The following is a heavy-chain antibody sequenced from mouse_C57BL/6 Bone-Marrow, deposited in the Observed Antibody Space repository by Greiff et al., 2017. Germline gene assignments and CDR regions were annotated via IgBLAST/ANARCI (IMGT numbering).Heavy chain of an antibody. CDR1: GFTFSDYG. CDR3: AQIYYDYDWYFDV. CDR2: ISSGSSTI. V-gene: IGHV5-17*01. Sequence: EVQGVESGGGLVKPGGSLKLSCAASGFTFSDYGMHWVRQAPEKGLEWVTYISSGSSTIYYADTVKGRFTISRDNAKNTLFLQMTSLRSEDTAMYYCAQIYYDYDWYFDVWGTGTTVTVSS. J-gene: IGHJ1*03. D-gene: IGHD2-4*01.